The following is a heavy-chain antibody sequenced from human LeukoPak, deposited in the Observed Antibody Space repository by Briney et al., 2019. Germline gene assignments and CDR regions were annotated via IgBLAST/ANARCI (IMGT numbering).Heavy chain of an antibody. D-gene: IGHD3-9*01. Sequence: GGSLRLSCAASGFTFGSYSMNWVRQAPGKGLEWVSSISSSSSYIYYADSVKGRFTISRDNAKNSLYLQMNSLRAEDTAVYYCASLRYFDWLLDYFDYWGQGTLVTVSS. CDR3: ASLRYFDWLLDYFDY. V-gene: IGHV3-21*01. J-gene: IGHJ4*02. CDR2: ISSSSSYI. CDR1: GFTFGSYS.